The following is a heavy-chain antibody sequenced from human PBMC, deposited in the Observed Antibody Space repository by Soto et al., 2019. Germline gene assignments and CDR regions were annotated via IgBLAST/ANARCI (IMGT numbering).Heavy chain of an antibody. J-gene: IGHJ4*02. Sequence: EVQLLESGGHLVQPGGSLRLSCAASGFTFSNYAMSWVRQAPGKGLEWVSIIGGGGGSTYYADSVKGRFTISRDNSKNTLFPQMISLRAEDTAVYYCAKSLGGVFSKFDYWGQGTLVTVSS. CDR3: AKSLGGVFSKFDY. CDR2: IGGGGGST. D-gene: IGHD3-16*01. CDR1: GFTFSNYA. V-gene: IGHV3-23*01.